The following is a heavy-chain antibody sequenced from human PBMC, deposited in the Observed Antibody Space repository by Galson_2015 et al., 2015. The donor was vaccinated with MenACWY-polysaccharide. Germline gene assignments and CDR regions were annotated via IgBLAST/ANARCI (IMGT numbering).Heavy chain of an antibody. CDR3: ATGAGVVGDS. D-gene: IGHD2-15*01. CDR1: GYTFTSRD. Sequence: SVKVSCKASGYTFTSRDINWVRQAAGQGLEWMGWTTASSGNDVYAQKFKDRVTLTRDTSTSTVYMELSSLRSEDTGVYYCATGAGVVGDSWGQGTLVTVSS. V-gene: IGHV1-8*01. J-gene: IGHJ4*02. CDR2: TTASSGND.